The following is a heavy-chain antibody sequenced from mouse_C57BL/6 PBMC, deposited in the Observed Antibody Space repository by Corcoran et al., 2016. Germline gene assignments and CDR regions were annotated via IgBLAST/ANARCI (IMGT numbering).Heavy chain of an antibody. D-gene: IGHD3-2*02. V-gene: IGHV1-26*01. CDR1: GYTFTDYY. CDR2: INPNNGGT. Sequence: EVQLQQSGPVLVKPGASVKISCKASGYTFTDYYMNWVKQSHGKSLEWIGDINPNNGGTSYNQKFKGKATLTVDKSSSTAYMELRSLTSEDSAVYYWAGSSGSAWFAYWGQWTLVTVSA. CDR3: AGSSGSAWFAY. J-gene: IGHJ3*01.